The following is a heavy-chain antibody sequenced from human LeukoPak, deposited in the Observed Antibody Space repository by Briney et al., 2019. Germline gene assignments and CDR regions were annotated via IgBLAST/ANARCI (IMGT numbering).Heavy chain of an antibody. CDR1: GGSISSGDYS. V-gene: IGHV4-30-2*01. Sequence: SQTLSPTCAVSGGSISSGDYSWSWIRQPPGKGLEWIGYIYHSGSTYYNPSLKSRVTISVDRSKNQFSLKLSSVTAADTAVYYCARRYSSSRGFGYWGQGTLVTVSS. CDR2: IYHSGST. J-gene: IGHJ4*02. D-gene: IGHD6-13*01. CDR3: ARRYSSSRGFGY.